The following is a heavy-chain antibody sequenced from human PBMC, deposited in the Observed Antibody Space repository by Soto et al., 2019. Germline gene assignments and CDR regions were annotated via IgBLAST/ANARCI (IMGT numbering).Heavy chain of an antibody. CDR1: GYTFTSYG. Sequence: QVQLVQSGAEVKKPGASVKVSCKASGYTFTSYGISWVRQAPGQGLEWMGWISAYNGNTNYAQKLQGRVTMTTNTATGTVDVELRRLRAKATAVYYCARGSQNGDVDSRAMVDYWGQGKLVTVAS. CDR2: ISAYNGNT. J-gene: IGHJ4*02. V-gene: IGHV1-18*01. CDR3: ARGSQNGDVDSRAMVDY. D-gene: IGHD3-22*01.